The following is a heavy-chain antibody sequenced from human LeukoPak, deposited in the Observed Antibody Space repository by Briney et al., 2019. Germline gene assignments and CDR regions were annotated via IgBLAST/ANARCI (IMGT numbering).Heavy chain of an antibody. CDR3: ARGSSTLTRHLDY. J-gene: IGHJ4*02. CDR1: VFSFSDYS. V-gene: IGHV3-23*01. D-gene: IGHD3-16*01. Sequence: GGSLRLSCAASVFSFSDYSMTAVRQAPGKGLQFVSIISASGGPGAYNNAVRGRFTISRDNPRNTLYLQMNSLGADDTGIYYCARGSSTLTRHLDYWGQGTPVTVSS. CDR2: ISASGGPGA.